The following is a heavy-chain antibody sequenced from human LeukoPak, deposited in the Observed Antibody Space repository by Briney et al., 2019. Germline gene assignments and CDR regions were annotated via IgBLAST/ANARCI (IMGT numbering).Heavy chain of an antibody. Sequence: PSETLSLTCTVSGGSITSYDWSWIRQPAGKGLEWIGRFYTSGSTNYNPSLKSRVTMSLDTSKNQLSLKLSSVTAADTAFYYCARLTSSWYQDWYFDLWGRGTLVTVSS. J-gene: IGHJ2*01. D-gene: IGHD6-13*01. V-gene: IGHV4-4*07. CDR1: GGSITSYD. CDR3: ARLTSSWYQDWYFDL. CDR2: FYTSGST.